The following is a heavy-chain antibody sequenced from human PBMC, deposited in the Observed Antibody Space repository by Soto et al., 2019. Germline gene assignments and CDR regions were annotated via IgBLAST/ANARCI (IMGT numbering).Heavy chain of an antibody. CDR3: ARQGSGSYYDY. Sequence: EVQLLESGGGLVQPGGSLRLSCAASGFTFSSYAMRWVRQAPVKGLEWVSAISGSGGSTYYADSVKGRFTISRDNSKNTLYLQMNSLRAEETAVYYWARQGSGSYYDYWGQGTLVTVSS. V-gene: IGHV3-23*01. J-gene: IGHJ4*02. CDR2: ISGSGGST. CDR1: GFTFSSYA. D-gene: IGHD1-26*01.